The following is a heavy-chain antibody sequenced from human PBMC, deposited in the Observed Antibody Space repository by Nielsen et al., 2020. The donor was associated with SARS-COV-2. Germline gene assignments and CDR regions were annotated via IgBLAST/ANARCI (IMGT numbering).Heavy chain of an antibody. D-gene: IGHD3-22*01. Sequence: GGSLRLSCAASGFTFSSYEMNWVRQAPGKGLEWVSYISSSGSTIYYADSVKGRFTISRDNAKNSLYLQMNSLRAEDTAVYYCARDIRNYYDSSGLDYWGQGTLVTVSS. CDR3: ARDIRNYYDSSGLDY. CDR1: GFTFSSYE. V-gene: IGHV3-48*03. CDR2: ISSSGSTI. J-gene: IGHJ4*02.